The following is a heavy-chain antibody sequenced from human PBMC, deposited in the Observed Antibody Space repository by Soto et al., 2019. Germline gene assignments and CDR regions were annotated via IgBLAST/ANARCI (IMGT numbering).Heavy chain of an antibody. V-gene: IGHV3-49*03. D-gene: IGHD3-10*01. CDR3: TRVGAGYISGMDF. CDR2: IRSESYGGTT. Sequence: EVQLVESGGGLVQPGRSLRLSCTGSGFTFGDYFMNWIRQAPGKGLEWVGFIRSESYGGTTEYAASVKGRVTISRDDSKSIAYLQINSLKTADTAVYYCTRVGAGYISGMDFWGQGTLVSVSS. J-gene: IGHJ4*02. CDR1: GFTFGDYF.